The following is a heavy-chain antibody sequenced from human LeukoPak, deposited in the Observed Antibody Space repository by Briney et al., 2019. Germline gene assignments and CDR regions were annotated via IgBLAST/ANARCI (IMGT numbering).Heavy chain of an antibody. CDR1: GFTFSSYG. CDR3: AKDNGDSSGYSLLFDY. J-gene: IGHJ4*02. CDR2: IRYDGSNK. Sequence: GGSLRLSCAASGFTFSSYGMHWVRQAPGKGLEWVAFIRYDGSNKYYADSVKGRFTISRDNSKSTPYLQMNSLRAEDTAVYYCAKDNGDSSGYSLLFDYWGQGTLVTVSS. V-gene: IGHV3-30*02. D-gene: IGHD3-22*01.